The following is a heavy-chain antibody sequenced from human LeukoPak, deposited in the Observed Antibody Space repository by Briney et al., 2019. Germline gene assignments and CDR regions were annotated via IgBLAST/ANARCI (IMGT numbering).Heavy chain of an antibody. Sequence: SETLSLTCTVSGGSISSSSYYCGWIRQPPGKGLEWVGSIYYSGSTYYNPSLKSRVTISVDTSKNQFSLKVSSVTAADTAVYYCARRRKNCSGGSCYFDYWGQGTLVTVSS. CDR1: GGSISSSSYY. D-gene: IGHD2-15*01. CDR2: IYYSGST. J-gene: IGHJ4*02. CDR3: ARRRKNCSGGSCYFDY. V-gene: IGHV4-39*01.